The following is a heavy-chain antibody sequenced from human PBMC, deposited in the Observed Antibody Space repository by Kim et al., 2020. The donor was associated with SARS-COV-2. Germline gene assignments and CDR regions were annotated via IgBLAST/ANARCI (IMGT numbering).Heavy chain of an antibody. D-gene: IGHD4-17*01. J-gene: IGHJ5*02. Sequence: ADSVKGRFTISRDNAKNSLYLQMNSLRAEDTAVYYCTREDYGEGVGWFDPWGQGTLVTVSS. V-gene: IGHV3-11*06. CDR3: TREDYGEGVGWFDP.